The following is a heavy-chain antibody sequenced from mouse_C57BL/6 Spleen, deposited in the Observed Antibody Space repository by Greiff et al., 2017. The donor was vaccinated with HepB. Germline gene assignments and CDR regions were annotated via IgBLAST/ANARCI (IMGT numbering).Heavy chain of an antibody. CDR2: ISSGGDYI. V-gene: IGHV5-9-1*02. J-gene: IGHJ3*01. CDR3: TRGPDDYPAWFAY. Sequence: VQLKEPGEGLVKPGGSLKLSCAASGFTFSSYAMSWVRQTPEKRLEWVAYISSGGDYIYYADTVKGRVTFSRDNSRNTLYLQMSSLKSEDTAMYYCTRGPDDYPAWFAYWGQGTLVTVSA. CDR1: GFTFSSYA. D-gene: IGHD2-4*01.